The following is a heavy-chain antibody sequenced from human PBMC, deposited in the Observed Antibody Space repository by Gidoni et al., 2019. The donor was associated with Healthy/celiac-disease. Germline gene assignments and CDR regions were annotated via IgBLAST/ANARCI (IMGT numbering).Heavy chain of an antibody. J-gene: IGHJ4*02. Sequence: QVLLQESGPGLVKPSETLSLTCTASGGSIKSYHWSWIRQPDGKGLEWIGRITTSGRTNYNPSLKSRVTMSVDTSKNQFSLKLSSVTAADTAVYYCARGSWTGLKLDYWGQGTLVTVSS. V-gene: IGHV4-4*07. CDR2: ITTSGRT. CDR1: GGSIKSYH. D-gene: IGHD6-13*01. CDR3: ARGSWTGLKLDY.